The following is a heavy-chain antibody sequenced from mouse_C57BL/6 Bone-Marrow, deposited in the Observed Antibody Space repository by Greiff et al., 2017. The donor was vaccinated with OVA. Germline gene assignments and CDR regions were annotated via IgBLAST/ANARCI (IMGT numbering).Heavy chain of an antibody. CDR3: ARNYGYDEGFAY. CDR2: IDPSDSYT. V-gene: IGHV1-69*01. CDR1: GYTFTSYW. J-gene: IGHJ3*01. Sequence: VQLQQPGAELVMPGASVKLSCKASGYTFTSYWMHWVKQRPGQGLEWIGEIDPSDSYTNYNQKFKGKSTLTVDKSSSTAYMQLSSLTSEDSAVYYCARNYGYDEGFAYWGQGTLVTVSA. D-gene: IGHD2-2*01.